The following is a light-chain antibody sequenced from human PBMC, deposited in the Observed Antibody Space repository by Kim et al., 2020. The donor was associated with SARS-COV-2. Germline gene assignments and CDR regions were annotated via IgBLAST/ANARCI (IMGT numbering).Light chain of an antibody. V-gene: IGLV3-19*01. Sequence: VALGQTVRITCQRDSLRSYYASWYQPKPGQAPGLVIYGKNNRPSGIPDRFSGSSSGNTASLTITGAQAEDAADYYCNSRDSSGNRVFGGGTQLTVL. CDR2: GKN. CDR3: NSRDSSGNRV. J-gene: IGLJ3*02. CDR1: SLRSYY.